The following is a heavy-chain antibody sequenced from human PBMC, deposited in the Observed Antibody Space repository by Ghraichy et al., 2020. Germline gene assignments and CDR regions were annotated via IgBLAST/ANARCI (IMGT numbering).Heavy chain of an antibody. CDR1: GFTFSYA. CDR3: AKSLKVGATYSVSDY. J-gene: IGHJ4*02. V-gene: IGHV3-23*01. D-gene: IGHD1-26*01. CDR2: ITGSGGTT. Sequence: ETLSLTCAASGFTFSYAMSWVRQAPGKGLEWVSAITGSGGTTYYADSVKGRFTISRDNSKNTLYLQMNTLRAEDTAVYYCAKSLKVGATYSVSDYWGQGTLVTV.